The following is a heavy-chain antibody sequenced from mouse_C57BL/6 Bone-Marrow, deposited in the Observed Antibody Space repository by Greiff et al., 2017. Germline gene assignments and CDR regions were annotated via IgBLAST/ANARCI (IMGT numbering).Heavy chain of an antibody. CDR1: GFNIKDYY. J-gene: IGHJ2*01. D-gene: IGHD1-1*01. CDR2: IDPEDGDT. V-gene: IGHV14-2*01. Sequence: EVQLQESGAELVKPGASVKLSCTASGFNIKDYYMHWVKQRTEQGLEWIGRIDPEDGDTKYAPKFQGKATITADTSSNTAYLQLSSLTSEDTAVYYCARSPYGSSHFDYWGQGTTLTVSS. CDR3: ARSPYGSSHFDY.